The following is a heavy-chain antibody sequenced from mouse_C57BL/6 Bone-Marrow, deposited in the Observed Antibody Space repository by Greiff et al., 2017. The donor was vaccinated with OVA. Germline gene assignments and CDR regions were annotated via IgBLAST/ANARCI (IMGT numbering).Heavy chain of an antibody. CDR2: IDPETGGT. CDR3: TSPYYYGSSYRYFDY. D-gene: IGHD1-1*01. Sequence: VQLQQSGAELVRPGASVTLSCKASGYTFTDYEMHWVKQTPVHGLEWIGAIDPETGGTAYNQKFKGKAILTADKSSSTAYMELRSLTSEDSAVYYCTSPYYYGSSYRYFDYWGQGTTLTVSS. CDR1: GYTFTDYE. V-gene: IGHV1-15*01. J-gene: IGHJ2*01.